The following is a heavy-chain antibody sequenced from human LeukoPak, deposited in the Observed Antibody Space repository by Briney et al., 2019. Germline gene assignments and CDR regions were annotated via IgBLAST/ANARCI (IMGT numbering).Heavy chain of an antibody. CDR1: GFIVSRTY. CDR3: ARTGLRDPTFFDY. V-gene: IGHV3-53*01. Sequence: GGSLRLSCAASGFIVSRTYMSWVRQAPGKGLEWVSVIYTGGSTHYADSVKGRFTISRDNSRNTVFLQMNSLSAEDTAVYYCARTGLRDPTFFDYWGQGTLVTVSS. D-gene: IGHD2/OR15-2a*01. CDR2: IYTGGST. J-gene: IGHJ4*02.